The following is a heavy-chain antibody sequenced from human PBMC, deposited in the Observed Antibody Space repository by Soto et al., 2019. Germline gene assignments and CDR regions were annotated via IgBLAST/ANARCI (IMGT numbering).Heavy chain of an antibody. D-gene: IGHD1-1*01. J-gene: IGHJ6*02. CDR1: GFTFSNAW. V-gene: IGHV3-15*07. CDR3: TTEDWNDYYYYGMDV. CDR2: IKSKTDGGTT. Sequence: GGSLRLSCAASGFTFSNAWMNWVRQAPGKGLEWVGRIKSKTDGGTTDYAAPVKGRFTISRDDSKNTLYLQMNSLKTEDTAVYYCTTEDWNDYYYYGMDVWGQGTTVIVSS.